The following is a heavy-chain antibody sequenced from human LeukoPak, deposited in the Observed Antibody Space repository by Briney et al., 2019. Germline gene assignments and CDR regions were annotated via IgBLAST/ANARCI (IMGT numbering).Heavy chain of an antibody. D-gene: IGHD2-2*02. Sequence: SETLSLTCTVSGGSISSYYWSWIRQPAGKGLEWIGRIYTSGSTNYNPSLKSRVTMSVDTSKNQFSLKLSSVTAADTAVYYCARDIVVVPAAIWEPYNWFDPWGQGTLVTVSS. CDR1: GGSISSYY. CDR3: ARDIVVVPAAIWEPYNWFDP. CDR2: IYTSGST. V-gene: IGHV4-4*07. J-gene: IGHJ5*02.